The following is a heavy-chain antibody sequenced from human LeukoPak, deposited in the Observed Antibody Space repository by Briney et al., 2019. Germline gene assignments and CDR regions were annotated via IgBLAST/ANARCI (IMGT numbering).Heavy chain of an antibody. D-gene: IGHD3-10*01. V-gene: IGHV4-59*01. CDR2: IYYSGST. J-gene: IGHJ3*02. Sequence: SETLSLTCTVSGGSISSYYWSWIRQPPGKGLEWIGYIYYSGSTNYNPSLKSRVTISVDTSKNQFSLKLSSVTAADTAVYYCARTLWFGERGDAFDIWGQGTMVTVSS. CDR3: ARTLWFGERGDAFDI. CDR1: GGSISSYY.